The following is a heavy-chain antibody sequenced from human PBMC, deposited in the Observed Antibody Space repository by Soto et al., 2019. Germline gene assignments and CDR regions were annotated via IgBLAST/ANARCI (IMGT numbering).Heavy chain of an antibody. D-gene: IGHD6-13*01. Sequence: GSLRLSCAASGFTVRSFTMNWVRQAPGKGLEWVSTISSNSAYIYYTDALRGRFTISRDNAKNSLHLQMNSLRAEDTAVYYCTRDASRDSSARGWFDPWGPGTLVTVSS. CDR2: ISSNSAYI. CDR1: GFTVRSFT. J-gene: IGHJ5*02. CDR3: TRDASRDSSARGWFDP. V-gene: IGHV3-21*01.